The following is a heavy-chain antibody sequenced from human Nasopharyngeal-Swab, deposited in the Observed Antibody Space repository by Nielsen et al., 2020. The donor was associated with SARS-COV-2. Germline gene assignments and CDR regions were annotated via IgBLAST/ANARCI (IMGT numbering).Heavy chain of an antibody. CDR3: AATVTTGSYDFDY. Sequence: SVQVSCKASGGTFISYSISWVRHAPGPGLDWTGGIIPILGIANYAQKFQGRVTITADKSTSTAYMELSSLRSEDTAVYYCAATVTTGSYDFDYWGQGTLVTVSS. J-gene: IGHJ4*02. CDR2: IIPILGIA. V-gene: IGHV1-69*10. D-gene: IGHD4-17*01. CDR1: GGTFISYS.